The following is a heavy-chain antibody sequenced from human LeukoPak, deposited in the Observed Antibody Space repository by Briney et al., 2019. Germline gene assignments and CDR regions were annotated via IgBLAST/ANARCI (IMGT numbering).Heavy chain of an antibody. D-gene: IGHD6-19*01. J-gene: IGHJ4*02. Sequence: PGGSLRLSCAASGFTFSSYAMSWVRQAPGKGLEWVSAISGSGGSTYYADSVKGRFTISRDNSKNTLYLQMNSLRAEDTAVYYCEGSSGWYRDFDYWRQGTLVTVSS. CDR1: GFTFSSYA. V-gene: IGHV3-23*01. CDR2: ISGSGGST. CDR3: EGSSGWYRDFDY.